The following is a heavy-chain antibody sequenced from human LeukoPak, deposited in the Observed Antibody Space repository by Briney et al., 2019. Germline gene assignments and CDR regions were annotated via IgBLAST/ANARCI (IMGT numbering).Heavy chain of an antibody. V-gene: IGHV4-34*01. D-gene: IGHD5-24*01. Sequence: SETLSLTCAVYGGSFSGYYWSWIRQPPGKGLEWIGEINHSGSTNYNPSLKSRVTISVDTSKNQFSLKLSSVTAADTAVYYCARVRWGTLNDYGGQGTLVTVSS. CDR1: GGSFSGYY. J-gene: IGHJ4*02. CDR3: ARVRWGTLNDY. CDR2: INHSGST.